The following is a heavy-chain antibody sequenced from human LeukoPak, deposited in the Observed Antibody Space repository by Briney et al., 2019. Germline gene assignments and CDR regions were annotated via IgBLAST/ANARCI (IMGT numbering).Heavy chain of an antibody. CDR3: ARQDCSGGSCYPYYYYMDV. V-gene: IGHV1-8*03. CDR2: MNPNSGNT. CDR1: GYTFTSYD. D-gene: IGHD2-15*01. J-gene: IGHJ6*03. Sequence: ASVKVSCKASGYTFTSYDINWVRQATGQGLEWMGWMNPNSGNTGYAQKFQGRVTITRNTSISTAYMELSSLRSEDTAVYYCARQDCSGGSCYPYYYYMDVWGKGTTVTVSS.